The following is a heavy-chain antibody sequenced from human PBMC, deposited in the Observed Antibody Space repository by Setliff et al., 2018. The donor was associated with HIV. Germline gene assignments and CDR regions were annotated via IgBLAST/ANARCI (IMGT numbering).Heavy chain of an antibody. V-gene: IGHV4-39*07. CDR1: GGSISSPSYY. CDR2: VYNSGIT. CDR3: ARDGPLEGSYRYYYYYMDV. Sequence: PSETLSLTCTVSGGSISSPSYYWGWIRQPPGKGLEGIGGVYNSGITFKNPSLKSRVSISVDRSGNQFSLRLTSVTAADTAVYYCARDGPLEGSYRYYYYYMDVWGKGTTVTVSS. J-gene: IGHJ6*03. D-gene: IGHD3-10*01.